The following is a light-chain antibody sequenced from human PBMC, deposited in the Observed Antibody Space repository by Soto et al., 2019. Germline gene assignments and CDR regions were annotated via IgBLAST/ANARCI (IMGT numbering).Light chain of an antibody. CDR1: QGVRSY. CDR2: GAS. Sequence: IQLTQSPSSLSASVGDRVTITCRASQGVRSYLAWYQQKPGQAPKLLIYGASTLQSGVPSRFSGSGSGTDFTLTICNLQPEDFATYYCQQLNSYPSITFGPGTTVDAK. V-gene: IGKV1-9*01. CDR3: QQLNSYPSIT. J-gene: IGKJ3*01.